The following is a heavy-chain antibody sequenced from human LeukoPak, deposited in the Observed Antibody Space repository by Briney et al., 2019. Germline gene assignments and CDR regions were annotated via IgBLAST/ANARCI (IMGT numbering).Heavy chain of an antibody. CDR2: IYYSGST. J-gene: IGHJ5*02. D-gene: IGHD2-15*01. CDR1: GGSISSYY. V-gene: IGHV4-59*12. Sequence: SETLSLTCTVSGGSISSYYWSWIRQPPGKGLEWIGYIYYSGSTYYNPSLKSRVTISVDTSKNQFSLKLSSVTAADTAVYYCARDTRSCWFDPWGQGTLVTVSS. CDR3: ARDTRSCWFDP.